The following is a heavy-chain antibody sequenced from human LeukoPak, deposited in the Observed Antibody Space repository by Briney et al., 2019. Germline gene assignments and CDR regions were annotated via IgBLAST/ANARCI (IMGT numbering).Heavy chain of an antibody. CDR3: ARRPDYYGSGSYYFDY. Sequence: PSETLSLTCAVYGGSFSGYYWSWIRQPSGKGLEWIGEINHSGSTNYNPSLKSRVTISVDTSKNQFSLKLSSVTAADTAVYYCARRPDYYGSGSYYFDYWGQGTLVTVSS. V-gene: IGHV4-34*01. CDR2: INHSGST. CDR1: GGSFSGYY. D-gene: IGHD3-10*01. J-gene: IGHJ4*02.